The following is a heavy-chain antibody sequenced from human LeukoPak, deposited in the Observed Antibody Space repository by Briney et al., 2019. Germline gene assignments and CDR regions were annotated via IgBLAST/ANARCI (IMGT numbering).Heavy chain of an antibody. J-gene: IGHJ6*03. CDR3: ARDYTGYSYYYMDV. V-gene: IGHV1-69*05. CDR2: IIPIFGTT. Sequence: ASVKVSCKASGGTFSSYAISWVRQAPGQGLEWMGRIIPIFGTTNYAQKFQGRLTITTDESTNAVYMQLSSLRSEDTAVYCCARDYTGYSYYYMDVWGKGTTVTVSS. CDR1: GGTFSSYA. D-gene: IGHD3-16*01.